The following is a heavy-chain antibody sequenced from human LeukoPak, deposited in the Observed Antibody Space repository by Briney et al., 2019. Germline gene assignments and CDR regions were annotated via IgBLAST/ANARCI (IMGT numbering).Heavy chain of an antibody. J-gene: IGHJ4*02. CDR1: GDSVSSNSAA. D-gene: IGHD6-13*01. Sequence: SQTLSLTCAISGDSVSSNSAAWSWIRQSPSRGLEWLGRTYYRSKWYNDYAVSVKGRISINPDTSKNQFSLQLNSVTPEDTAVYYCARDLYSSSWYFDYWGQGTLVTVSS. V-gene: IGHV6-1*01. CDR3: ARDLYSSSWYFDY. CDR2: TYYRSKWYN.